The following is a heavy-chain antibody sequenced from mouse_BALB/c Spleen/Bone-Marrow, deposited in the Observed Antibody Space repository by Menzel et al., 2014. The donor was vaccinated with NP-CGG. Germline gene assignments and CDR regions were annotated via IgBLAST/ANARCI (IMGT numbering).Heavy chain of an antibody. CDR1: GFNIKDTY. CDR3: ARYGNYCYAMDY. Sequence: EVQLQQSGAELVKPGASVKLSCAASGFNIKDTYMHWVKQRPEQGLEWIGRIDPANGNTKYDPKFQGKATITADTSSNTAYLQLSSLTSEDTAVYYCARYGNYCYAMDYWGQGTSVTVSS. V-gene: IGHV14-3*02. J-gene: IGHJ4*01. D-gene: IGHD2-1*01. CDR2: IDPANGNT.